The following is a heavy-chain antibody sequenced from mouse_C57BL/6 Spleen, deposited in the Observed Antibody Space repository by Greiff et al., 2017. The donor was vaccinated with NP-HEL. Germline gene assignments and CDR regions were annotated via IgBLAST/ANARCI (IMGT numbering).Heavy chain of an antibody. CDR2: IDPETGGT. CDR1: GYTFTDYE. V-gene: IGHV1-15*01. Sequence: VQLQQSGAELVRPGASVTLSCKASGYTFTDYEMHWVKQTPVHGLEWIGAIDPETGGTAYNQKFKGKAILTADKSSSTAYMELRSLTSEDSAVYYCTGDDYDRAWFAYWGQGTLVTVSA. J-gene: IGHJ3*01. D-gene: IGHD2-4*01. CDR3: TGDDYDRAWFAY.